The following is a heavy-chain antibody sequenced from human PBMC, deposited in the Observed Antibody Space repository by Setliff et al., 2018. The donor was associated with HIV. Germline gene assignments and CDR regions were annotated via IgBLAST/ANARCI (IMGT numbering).Heavy chain of an antibody. CDR3: ATGLTVAPDY. D-gene: IGHD6-19*01. CDR1: GGSFSGYY. J-gene: IGHJ4*02. V-gene: IGHV4-34*01. Sequence: SETLSLTCTVYGGSFSGYYWSWIRQPPGKGLEWIGEINHSGVTNYNPSLKSRLTISVDTSKNQFSLRLRSVTAADTAVYYCATGLTVAPDYWGQGSLVTVSS. CDR2: INHSGVT.